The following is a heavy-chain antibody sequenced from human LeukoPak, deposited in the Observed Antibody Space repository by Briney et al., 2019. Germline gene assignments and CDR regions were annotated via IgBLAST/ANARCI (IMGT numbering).Heavy chain of an antibody. D-gene: IGHD5-12*01. Sequence: GASVKVSXKVSGYTLTELSMHWVRQAPGKGLEWMGGFDPEDGETIYAQKFQGRVTMTEDTSTDTAYMELSSLRSEDTAVYYCATDLGGYDEGGFDYWGQGSLVTVSS. V-gene: IGHV1-24*01. CDR2: FDPEDGET. CDR3: ATDLGGYDEGGFDY. CDR1: GYTLTELS. J-gene: IGHJ4*02.